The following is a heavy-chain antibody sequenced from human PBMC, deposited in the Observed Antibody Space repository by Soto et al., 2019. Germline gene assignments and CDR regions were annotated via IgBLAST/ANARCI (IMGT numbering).Heavy chain of an antibody. D-gene: IGHD5-18*01. CDR3: ASRGYSYGFSLGMDV. CDR1: GGSISSGGYY. V-gene: IGHV4-31*03. Sequence: PSETLSLTCTVSGGSISSGGYYWSWIRQHPGKGLEWIGYIYYSGSTYYNPSLKSRVTISVDTSKNQFSLKLSSVTAADTAVYYCASRGYSYGFSLGMDVWGQGTTVTV. J-gene: IGHJ6*02. CDR2: IYYSGST.